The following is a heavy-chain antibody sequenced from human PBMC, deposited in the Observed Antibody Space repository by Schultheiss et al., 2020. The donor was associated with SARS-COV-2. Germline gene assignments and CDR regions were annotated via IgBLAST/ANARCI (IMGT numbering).Heavy chain of an antibody. D-gene: IGHD6-19*01. Sequence: SQTLSLTCPVSGGSISSSSYYWGWIRQPPGKGLEWIGSIYHTGSTYYNPSLKSRVTISVDTSKNQFSLKLSSVTAADTAVYYCARGKLTSSGWYLGEDYWGQGTLVTVSS. CDR2: IYHTGST. V-gene: IGHV4-39*07. J-gene: IGHJ4*02. CDR1: GGSISSSSYY. CDR3: ARGKLTSSGWYLGEDY.